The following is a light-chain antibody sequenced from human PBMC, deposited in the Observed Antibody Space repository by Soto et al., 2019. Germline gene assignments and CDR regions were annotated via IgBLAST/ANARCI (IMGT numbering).Light chain of an antibody. CDR3: QVWDSNTDHPNVV. J-gene: IGLJ2*01. CDR1: NIGSKS. V-gene: IGLV3-21*04. Sequence: SYELTQPPSVSVAPGTTARIPCGGNNIGSKSVHWYQQKPGQAPVLVIYSDGDRPSGIPERFSGSNSGNTATLTISRVEAGDEADYYCQVWDSNTDHPNVVFGGGTKLTVL. CDR2: SDG.